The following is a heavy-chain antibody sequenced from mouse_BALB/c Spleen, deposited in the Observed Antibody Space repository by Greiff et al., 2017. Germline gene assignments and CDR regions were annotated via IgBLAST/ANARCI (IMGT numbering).Heavy chain of an antibody. CDR3: ARSLTGGASRGAMDY. Sequence: VQRVESGAELARPGASVKLSCKASGYTFTSYWMQWVKQRPGQGLEWIGAIYPGDGDTRYTQKFKGKATLTADKSSSTAYMQLSSLASEDSAVYYCARSLTGGASRGAMDYWGQGTSVTVSS. CDR2: IYPGDGDT. CDR1: GYTFTSYW. J-gene: IGHJ4*01. V-gene: IGHV1-87*01.